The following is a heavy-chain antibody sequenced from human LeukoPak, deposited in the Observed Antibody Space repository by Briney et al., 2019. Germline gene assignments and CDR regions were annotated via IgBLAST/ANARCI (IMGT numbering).Heavy chain of an antibody. CDR3: ARLYSGSPIDY. CDR1: GGSFSDSSYY. V-gene: IGHV4-39*07. J-gene: IGHJ4*02. CDR2: IFYSGTT. D-gene: IGHD1-26*01. Sequence: PSETLSLTCTVSGGSFSDSSYYWGWIRQPPGNGLEWIGSIFYSGTTYYNPSLESRVTMSVDTSKNQFSLKLTSGTAADTAVYYCARLYSGSPIDYWGQGTLVTVSS.